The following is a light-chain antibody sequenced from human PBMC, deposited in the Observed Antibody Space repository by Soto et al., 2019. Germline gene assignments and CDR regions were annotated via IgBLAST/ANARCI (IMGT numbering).Light chain of an antibody. CDR2: SAS. J-gene: IGKJ5*01. Sequence: IQLTQSPSSLSASVGDRVTITCRASEGISSYLAWYQQKPGKAPKLLIYSASFLQSGVPSRFSGSGSGTDFTLTISSLQPEDFATYYCQRLNAYPTFGQGTRLEIK. CDR1: EGISSY. V-gene: IGKV1-9*01. CDR3: QRLNAYPT.